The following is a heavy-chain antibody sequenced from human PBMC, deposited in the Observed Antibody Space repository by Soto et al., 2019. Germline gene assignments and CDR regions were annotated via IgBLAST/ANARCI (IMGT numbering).Heavy chain of an antibody. J-gene: IGHJ5*02. CDR3: ARGADYYDSSGYYHH. D-gene: IGHD3-22*01. V-gene: IGHV1-46*01. CDR2: IYPSGGST. CDR1: GYTFTTYY. Sequence: QVQLVQSGAEVKKPGASVKVSCKASGYTFTTYYMHWVRQAPGQGLEWMGIIYPSGGSTSYAQKFEGRVTMTRDTSTSTVYMELSSLRSEDTAVYYGARGADYYDSSGYYHHWGQGTLVTVSS.